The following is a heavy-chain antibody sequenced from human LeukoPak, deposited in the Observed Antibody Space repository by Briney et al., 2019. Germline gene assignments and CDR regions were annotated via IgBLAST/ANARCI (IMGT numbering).Heavy chain of an antibody. CDR1: GFTFDDYA. D-gene: IGHD5-12*01. Sequence: GRYLRRYGAGSGFTFDDYAMHWLRQAPGNGXXXXXXXSWNSGSIGYADSVKGRFTISRDNAKNSLYLQMNSLRAEDTALYYCAKDFEIGATTTAFDIWGQGTMVTVSS. J-gene: IGHJ3*02. CDR2: XSWNSGSI. CDR3: AKDFEIGATTTAFDI. V-gene: IGHV3-9*01.